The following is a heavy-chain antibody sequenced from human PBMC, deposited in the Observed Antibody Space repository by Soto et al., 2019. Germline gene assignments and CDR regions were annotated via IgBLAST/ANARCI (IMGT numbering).Heavy chain of an antibody. J-gene: IGHJ4*02. CDR1: GFTFTSSA. Sequence: SVKVSFKASGFTFTSSAVQWVRQARGQRLEWIGWIVVGSGNTNYAQKFQERVTITRDMSTSTAYMELSSLRSEDTAVYYCAASGYYYFSFDYWGQGTLVTVSS. CDR2: IVVGSGNT. V-gene: IGHV1-58*01. D-gene: IGHD3-22*01. CDR3: AASGYYYFSFDY.